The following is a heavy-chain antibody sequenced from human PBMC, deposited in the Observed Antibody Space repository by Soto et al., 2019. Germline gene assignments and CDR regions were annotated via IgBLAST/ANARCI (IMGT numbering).Heavy chain of an antibody. CDR3: ARHGSEPGGNSGGMDV. D-gene: IGHD2-21*02. V-gene: IGHV5-51*01. CDR2: IYPGDSDT. J-gene: IGHJ6*01. CDR1: RCSLTNYW. Sequence: XESLKISWKRCRCSLTNYWVARVPQMPGKGLEWMGIIYPGDSDTRYSPSFQGQVTISADKSISTAYLQWSSLKASDTAMYYCARHGSEPGGNSGGMDVWGQGNTVTVSS.